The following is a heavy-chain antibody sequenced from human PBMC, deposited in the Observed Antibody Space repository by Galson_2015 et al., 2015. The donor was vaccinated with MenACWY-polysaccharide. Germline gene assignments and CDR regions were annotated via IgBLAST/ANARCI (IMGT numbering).Heavy chain of an antibody. J-gene: IGHJ3*02. CDR1: GLRFSGSG. CDR3: AREGSRIAFHAFDI. Sequence: SLRLRCAASGLRFSGSGMHWVRQGPGKGLEWVAVIQYDGSNKEYVDSVKGRFTIYSDNSKNPVDLEMNSLRAEDTAVYYCAREGSRIAFHAFDIWGRGTMVTVSS. CDR2: IQYDGSNK. V-gene: IGHV3-33*01. D-gene: IGHD2-15*01.